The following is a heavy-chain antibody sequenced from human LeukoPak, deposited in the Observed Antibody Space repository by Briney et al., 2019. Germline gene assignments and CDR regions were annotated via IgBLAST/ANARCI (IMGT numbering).Heavy chain of an antibody. CDR2: IRSDSSAI. D-gene: IGHD3-22*01. J-gene: IGHJ4*02. CDR1: GFSFCDYS. V-gene: IGHV3-48*01. CDR3: ASREGYYYNRSGLALGI. Sequence: GGSLRLSCAASGFSFCDYSMTWVRQAPGKGLEWVSYIRSDSSAIYYTDSVKGRFTISRDNAKKSLSLQMNRLRAEDTAVYYCASREGYYYNRSGLALGIWGQGTLVTVSS.